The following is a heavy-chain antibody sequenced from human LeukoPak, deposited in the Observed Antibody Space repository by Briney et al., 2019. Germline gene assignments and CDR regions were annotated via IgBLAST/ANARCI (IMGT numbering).Heavy chain of an antibody. CDR1: GFTFSSYW. CDR2: INSDGGNT. D-gene: IGHD3-22*01. J-gene: IGHJ4*02. Sequence: GGSLRLFCAASGFTFSSYWMHWVRQAPGKGLVWVSRINSDGGNTRYADSVKGRFTISRDSAKNTLYLQMNSLRAEDTAVYYCARGGGYPDYWGQETLVTVSS. CDR3: ARGGGYPDY. V-gene: IGHV3-74*01.